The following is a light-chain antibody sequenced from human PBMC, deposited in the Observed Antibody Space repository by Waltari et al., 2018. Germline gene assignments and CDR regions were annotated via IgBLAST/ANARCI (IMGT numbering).Light chain of an antibody. J-gene: IGKJ2*01. CDR2: RAS. CDR1: QSISGW. CDR3: QQYSEYPYT. V-gene: IGKV1-5*03. Sequence: DIQMTQSPFTLSPSVGDRVTLTCRASQSISGWLAWYQQKPGKAPKLLIFRASSLESGVPSRFSGSGSGSEFTLSISSLQPDDFATYFCQQYSEYPYTFGQGTKLEIK.